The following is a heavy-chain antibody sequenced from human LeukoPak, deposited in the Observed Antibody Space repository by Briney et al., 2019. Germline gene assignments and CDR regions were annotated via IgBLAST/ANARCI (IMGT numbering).Heavy chain of an antibody. J-gene: IGHJ4*02. CDR1: GFTFSSYS. CDR2: ISGSSGST. D-gene: IGHD3-3*01. Sequence: GGSLRLSCAASGFTFSSYSMNWVRQAPGKGLEWVSAISGSSGSTYYADSVKGRFTISRDNSKNTLYLQMNSLRAEDTAVYYCAKVTYYDFWSGYYNDYWGQGTLVTVSS. V-gene: IGHV3-23*01. CDR3: AKVTYYDFWSGYYNDY.